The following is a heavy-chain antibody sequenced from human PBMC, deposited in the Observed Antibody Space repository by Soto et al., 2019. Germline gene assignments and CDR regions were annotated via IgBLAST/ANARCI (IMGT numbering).Heavy chain of an antibody. D-gene: IGHD3-16*01. Sequence: QHSWCPGIGSASSGFTFHIYAMGWVCQTPGKGLEWVSSINGPGDDTYYADSVKGRFTISRDNSKNTLHLQMNSLRAEDTALYYRAKKEKHDRVWGTAPLVWGQWTLGTVSS. CDR1: GFTFHIYA. V-gene: IGHV3-23*01. CDR2: INGPGDDT. CDR3: AKKEKHDRVWGTAPLV. J-gene: IGHJ4*03.